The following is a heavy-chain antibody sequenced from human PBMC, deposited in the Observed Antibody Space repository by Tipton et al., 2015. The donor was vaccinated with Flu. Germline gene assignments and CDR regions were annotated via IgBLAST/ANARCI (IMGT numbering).Heavy chain of an antibody. J-gene: IGHJ5*02. D-gene: IGHD3-16*01. CDR2: INQDGSEE. CDR1: GFSLSGYY. V-gene: IGHV3-7*01. CDR3: ARFAGGP. Sequence: QLVQSGGGLVKPGGSLRLSCAASGFSLSGYYMSWIRQAPGKGLEWVAHINQDGSEESYVESVKGRFTISRDNARNSLYLQMNSLRAEDTAVYHCARFAGGPWGQGTLVTVSS.